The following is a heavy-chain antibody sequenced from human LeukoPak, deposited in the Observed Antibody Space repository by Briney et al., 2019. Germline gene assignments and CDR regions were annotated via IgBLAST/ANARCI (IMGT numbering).Heavy chain of an antibody. J-gene: IGHJ4*02. Sequence: GASVKVSCKASGGTFSSYAISWVRQAPGQGLEWMGWISAYNGNTNYAQKLQGRVTMTTDTSTSTAYMELRSLRSDDTAVYYCARWAIFGVVKDFDYWGQGTLVTVSS. CDR1: GGTFSSYA. D-gene: IGHD3-3*01. V-gene: IGHV1-18*01. CDR3: ARWAIFGVVKDFDY. CDR2: ISAYNGNT.